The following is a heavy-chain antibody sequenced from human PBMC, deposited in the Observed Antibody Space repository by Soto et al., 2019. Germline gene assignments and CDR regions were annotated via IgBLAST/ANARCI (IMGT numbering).Heavy chain of an antibody. Sequence: LSLTCTVSGGSISSYYWSWIRQPPGKGLEWIGYIYYSGSTNYNPSLKSRVTISVDTSKNQFSLKLSSVTAADTAVYYCARDLGVGYYDFWSGYLGYNWFDPWGQGTLVTVSS. CDR3: ARDLGVGYYDFWSGYLGYNWFDP. J-gene: IGHJ5*02. D-gene: IGHD3-3*01. CDR2: IYYSGST. CDR1: GGSISSYY. V-gene: IGHV4-59*01.